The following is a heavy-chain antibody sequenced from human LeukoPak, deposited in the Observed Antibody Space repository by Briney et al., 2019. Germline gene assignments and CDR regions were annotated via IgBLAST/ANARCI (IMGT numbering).Heavy chain of an antibody. J-gene: IGHJ4*02. V-gene: IGHV3-30*18. Sequence: GGSLRLSCAASGFTFSSYGMHWVRQAPGKGLEWVAVISYDGSNKYYADSVKGRFTISRDNSKNTLYLQMNSLRAEDTAVYYCAKGFNIAVAGPLDYWGQGTLVTVSS. CDR2: ISYDGSNK. CDR1: GFTFSSYG. CDR3: AKGFNIAVAGPLDY. D-gene: IGHD6-19*01.